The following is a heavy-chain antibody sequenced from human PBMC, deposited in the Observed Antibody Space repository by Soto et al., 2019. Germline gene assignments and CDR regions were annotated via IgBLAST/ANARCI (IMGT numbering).Heavy chain of an antibody. CDR3: ARDLERVATIGAGDGPGG. CDR1: GGTFSSYT. D-gene: IGHD5-12*01. Sequence: QVQLVQSGAEVKKPGSSVKVSCKASGGTFSSYTISWVRQAPGQGLEWMGRIIPILGIANYAQKFQGRVTITADKSTSTAYMELSSLRSEDTAVYYCARDLERVATIGAGDGPGGWGQGTLVTVSS. CDR2: IIPILGIA. J-gene: IGHJ4*02. V-gene: IGHV1-69*08.